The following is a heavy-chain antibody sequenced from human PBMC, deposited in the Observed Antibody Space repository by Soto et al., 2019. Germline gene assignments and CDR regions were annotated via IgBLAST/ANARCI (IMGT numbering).Heavy chain of an antibody. V-gene: IGHV4-34*01. D-gene: IGHD7-27*01. CDR2: VSDSGNS. CDR1: GGSFSGYY. Sequence: QVQLQQWGAGLLKPSETLSLTCAVYGGSFSGYYWSWIHHPPGKGLEWIGEVSDSGNSQYSPSLKSRVTISLDTSKTQFSLKLRSVTAADTAVYYCLRYGDHPPGWWFAPWGQGTQVTFSS. CDR3: LRYGDHPPGWWFAP. J-gene: IGHJ5*02.